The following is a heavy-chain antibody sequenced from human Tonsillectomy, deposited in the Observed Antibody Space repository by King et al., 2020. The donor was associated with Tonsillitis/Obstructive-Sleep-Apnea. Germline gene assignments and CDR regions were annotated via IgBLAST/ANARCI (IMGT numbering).Heavy chain of an antibody. D-gene: IGHD6-6*01. CDR3: ARLRGSNSSGRCFDP. V-gene: IGHV1-2*02. J-gene: IGHJ5*02. CDR1: GYTFTGYY. CDR2: INPNSGGT. Sequence: QLVQSGAEVKKPGASVKVSCKASGYTFTGYYLHWVRQAPGQGLEWMGWINPNSGGTNYAQKFQDRVTMTRDTSISTAFMELSRLRSDDTAVYYCARLRGSNSSGRCFDPWGQGTLVTVSS.